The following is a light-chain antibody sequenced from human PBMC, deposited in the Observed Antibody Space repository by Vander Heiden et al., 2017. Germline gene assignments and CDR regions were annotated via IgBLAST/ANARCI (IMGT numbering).Light chain of an antibody. V-gene: IGLV3-25*03. CDR1: ALPNQY. J-gene: IGLJ1*01. CDR3: QSEDSSGTYYV. Sequence: SYELTQPPSVSVSPGQTARITCSGDALPNQYAYWYQQKPGQAPVLVRDKDSERPSGIPERFAGSSAGTTVKCNISGVQAEDEADYYGQSEDSSGTYYVFGTGTKVTVL. CDR2: KDS.